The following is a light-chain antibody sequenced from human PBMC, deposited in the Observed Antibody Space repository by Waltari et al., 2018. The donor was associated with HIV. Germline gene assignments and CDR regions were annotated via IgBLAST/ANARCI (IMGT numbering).Light chain of an antibody. CDR3: QQYGASPET. CDR2: GAS. V-gene: IGKV3-20*01. Sequence: EIVLTQSPVTLSLSPGERATLSCRASQIVSSAYLAWYQHRPGQAPRLLIYGASTRATGVPDRFSGNGFGTDFTITISGLEPEDFAMYYCQQYGASPETFGQGARVEI. CDR1: QIVSSAY. J-gene: IGKJ1*01.